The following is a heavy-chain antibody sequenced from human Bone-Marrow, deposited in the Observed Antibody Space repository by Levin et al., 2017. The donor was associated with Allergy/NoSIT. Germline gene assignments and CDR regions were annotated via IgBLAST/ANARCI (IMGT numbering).Heavy chain of an antibody. V-gene: IGHV4-61*02. CDR1: GGSISSGRYY. CDR2: IYTTGST. J-gene: IGHJ6*03. Sequence: SETLSLTCSVSGGSISSGRYYFTWVRQSAGMGLEWIGRIYTTGSTNSNPSLESRVTTSRDTFKKEVYLTLSSVTASDTAVYYCARDRLASLYYYSMDVWGRGTTVIVSS. CDR3: ARDRLASLYYYSMDV.